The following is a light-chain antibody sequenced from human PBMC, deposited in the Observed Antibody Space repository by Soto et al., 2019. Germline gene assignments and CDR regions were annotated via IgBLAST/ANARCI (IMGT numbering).Light chain of an antibody. CDR1: QSISGS. Sequence: IQLTQSPSSLSASVGDRVTITCRASQSISGSLNWYQQKPGKAPKLLIYEASRLESGVPSRISGSGSGTEFTLTISSLQPDDFATYYCQQYTSYPWTFGQGTKVDIK. CDR3: QQYTSYPWT. CDR2: EAS. J-gene: IGKJ1*01. V-gene: IGKV1-5*03.